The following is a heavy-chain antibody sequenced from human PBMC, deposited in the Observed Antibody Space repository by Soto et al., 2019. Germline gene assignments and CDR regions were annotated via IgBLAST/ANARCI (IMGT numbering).Heavy chain of an antibody. CDR2: VYYSGDT. D-gene: IGHD2-8*01. CDR3: ARHRRIRDGYNGGAFDI. J-gene: IGHJ3*02. V-gene: IGHV4-39*01. Sequence: PSETLSLTCSVSGYSISNTGYYWGWLRQAPGKGLEYIASVYYSGDTYYNPSLKSRVTTSVDTSKNQFSLQLSSVTATDTAVYYCARHRRIRDGYNGGAFDIWGQGTMVTVSS. CDR1: GYSISNTGYY.